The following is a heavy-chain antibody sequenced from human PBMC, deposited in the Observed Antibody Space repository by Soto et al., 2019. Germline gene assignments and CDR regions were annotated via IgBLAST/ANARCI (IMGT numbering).Heavy chain of an antibody. CDR2: MNPNSGNT. CDR3: ARCPTGGY. Sequence: QVQLVQSGAEVKKPGASVKVSCKASGYTFTNYDINWVRQASGQGLEWMGWMNPNSGNTGYAQKFXGXVXXSRNTAMSTAYMELSSLRSEDTAGYYCARCPTGGYWGQGTLVTVSS. J-gene: IGHJ4*02. D-gene: IGHD3-10*01. CDR1: GYTFTNYD. V-gene: IGHV1-8*01.